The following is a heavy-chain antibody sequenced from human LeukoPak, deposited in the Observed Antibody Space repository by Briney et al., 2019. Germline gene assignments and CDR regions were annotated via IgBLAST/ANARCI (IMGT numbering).Heavy chain of an antibody. J-gene: IGHJ3*02. D-gene: IGHD3-3*01. CDR1: GFTFSSYG. V-gene: IGHV3-30*02. CDR3: AKLEQDDAFDI. Sequence: GGSLRLSCAASGFTFSSYGMHWVRQAPGKGLEWVAVIWYGGSNKYYADSVKGRFTISRDNSKNTLYLQMNSLRAEDTAVYYCAKLEQDDAFDIWGQGTMVTVSS. CDR2: IWYGGSNK.